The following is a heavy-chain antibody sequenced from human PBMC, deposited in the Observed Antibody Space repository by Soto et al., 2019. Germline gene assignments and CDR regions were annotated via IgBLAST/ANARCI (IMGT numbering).Heavy chain of an antibody. CDR1: GGSFSGNY. CDR3: ARSLRGITIFGVVIAYMDV. Sequence: SDALSLTCAVYGGSFSGNYWRWIRQPPGKGLEWIGEINHSGSTNYNPSLKSRVTISVDTSKNQFSLKLSSVTAADTAVYYCARSLRGITIFGVVIAYMDVWGKGTTVT. CDR2: INHSGST. J-gene: IGHJ6*03. D-gene: IGHD3-3*01. V-gene: IGHV4-34*01.